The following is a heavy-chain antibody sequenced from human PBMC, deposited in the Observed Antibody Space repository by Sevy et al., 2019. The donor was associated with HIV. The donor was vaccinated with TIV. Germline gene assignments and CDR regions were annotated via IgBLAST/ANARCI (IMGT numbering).Heavy chain of an antibody. V-gene: IGHV1-18*01. J-gene: IGHJ1*01. Sequence: ASVKVSCKASGYTFTNYHITWVRQAPGQGLEWMGWITAYNGNTNYAQRLQGRVTMTTDTSTSIAYMELRSLRSDDTAVYYCARAPCGSQGPGQYFHHWGQGTLVTVSS. CDR3: ARAPCGSQGPGQYFHH. CDR2: ITAYNGNT. CDR1: GYTFTNYH. D-gene: IGHD1-26*01.